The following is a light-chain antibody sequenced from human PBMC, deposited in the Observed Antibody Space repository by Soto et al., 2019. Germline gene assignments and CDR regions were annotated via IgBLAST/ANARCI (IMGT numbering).Light chain of an antibody. V-gene: IGLV2-11*01. Sequence: QSALTQPRSVSGCPGQSVTISCTGTSSDIGGYNYVSWYQQHPGKAPKLMIYDVSKRPSGVPDRFSGSKSGNTASLTISGLQADDEADYYCCSYAGSYTEVFGGGTKLTVL. CDR2: DVS. CDR3: CSYAGSYTEV. J-gene: IGLJ2*01. CDR1: SSDIGGYNY.